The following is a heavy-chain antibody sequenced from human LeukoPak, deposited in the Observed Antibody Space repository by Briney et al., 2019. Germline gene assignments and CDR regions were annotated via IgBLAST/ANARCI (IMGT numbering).Heavy chain of an antibody. CDR2: ISGSGGST. D-gene: IGHD3-3*01. CDR3: AKDRTIFGVSYYGMDV. CDR1: GFTFSSYA. V-gene: IGHV3-23*01. Sequence: GGSLRLSCAASGFTFSSYAMSWVRQAPGKGLEWVSAISGSGGSTYYADSGKGRFTISRDNSKNTLYLQMNSLRAEDTAVYYCAKDRTIFGVSYYGMDVWGQGTTVTVSS. J-gene: IGHJ6*02.